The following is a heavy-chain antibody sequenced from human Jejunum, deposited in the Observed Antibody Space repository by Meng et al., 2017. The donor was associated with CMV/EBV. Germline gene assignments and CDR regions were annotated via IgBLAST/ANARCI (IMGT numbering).Heavy chain of an antibody. CDR3: ARDRDTVMVRGFFDP. D-gene: IGHD3-10*01. Sequence: SGASITGSTFYWGWIRQPPGKGLEWIGSIYYSGDVSYNPSLKSRVTISVDLSKNQISLNLRSVTAADTAVYYCARDRDTVMVRGFFDPWGQGTLVTVSS. V-gene: IGHV4-39*07. CDR1: GASITGSTFY. J-gene: IGHJ5*02. CDR2: IYYSGDV.